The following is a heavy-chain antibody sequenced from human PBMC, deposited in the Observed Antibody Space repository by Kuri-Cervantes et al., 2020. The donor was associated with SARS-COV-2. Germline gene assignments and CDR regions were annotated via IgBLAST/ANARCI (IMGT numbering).Heavy chain of an antibody. CDR2: VYYSGTT. D-gene: IGHD3-10*01. CDR1: GASISGYH. CDR3: ARVFISGSRTGCFDY. V-gene: IGHV4-59*01. Sequence: ESLKISCTVSGASISGYHWSWIRQPPGKGLEWIGYVYYSGTTSYNPSLKSRVTISVDTSKNQFSLKLSSVTAADTAVYYCARVFISGSRTGCFDYWGQGTLVTVSS. J-gene: IGHJ4*02.